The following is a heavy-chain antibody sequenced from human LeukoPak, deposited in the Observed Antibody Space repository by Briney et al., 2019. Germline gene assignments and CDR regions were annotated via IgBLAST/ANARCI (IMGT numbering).Heavy chain of an antibody. CDR2: INPNSGGT. Sequence: ASVKVSCKASGYTFTGYYMHWVRQAPGQGLEWMGWINPNSGGTNYAQKFQGRVTMTRDTSISTAYMELSRLRSDDTAVYYCARVYYDSSGYSSRIHHFDYWGQGTLVTVSS. CDR1: GYTFTGYY. V-gene: IGHV1-2*02. D-gene: IGHD3-22*01. CDR3: ARVYYDSSGYSSRIHHFDY. J-gene: IGHJ4*02.